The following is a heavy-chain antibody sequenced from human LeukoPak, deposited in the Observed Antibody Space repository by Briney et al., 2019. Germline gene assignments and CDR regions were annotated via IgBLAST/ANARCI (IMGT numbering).Heavy chain of an antibody. V-gene: IGHV3-64D*06. CDR3: VVQGWVFRAPTQYYFDY. Sequence: PEGSLRLSCAASGFTFSSYAMHWVRQAPGKGLEYVSAISSNGGSRYYADSVKGRFTISRDNSKNTLYLQMSSLRAEDTAVYYCVVQGWVFRAPTQYYFDYWGQGTLVTVSS. J-gene: IGHJ4*02. CDR2: ISSNGGSR. D-gene: IGHD1-1*01. CDR1: GFTFSSYA.